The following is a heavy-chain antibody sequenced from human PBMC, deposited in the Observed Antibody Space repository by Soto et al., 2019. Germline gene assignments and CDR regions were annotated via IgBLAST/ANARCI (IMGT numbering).Heavy chain of an antibody. CDR1: GYTFTSYD. CDR3: AREVLCSGGSCYLNDAFDI. Sequence: ASVKVSCKASGYTFTSYDINWVRQATGQGLEWMGWMNPNSGNTGYAQKFQGRVTMTRNTSISTAYMELSSLRSEDTAVYYCAREVLCSGGSCYLNDAFDIWGQGTMVTVSS. V-gene: IGHV1-8*01. CDR2: MNPNSGNT. J-gene: IGHJ3*02. D-gene: IGHD2-15*01.